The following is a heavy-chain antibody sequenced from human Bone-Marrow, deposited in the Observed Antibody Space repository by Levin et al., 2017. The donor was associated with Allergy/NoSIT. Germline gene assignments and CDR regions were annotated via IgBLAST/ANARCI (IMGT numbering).Heavy chain of an antibody. CDR3: ARGGITIFGVVITGFDY. V-gene: IGHV1-69*06. Sequence: SVKVSCKASGGTFSSYAISWVRQAPGQGLEWMGGIIPIFGTANYAQKFQGRVTITADKSTSTAYMELSSLRSEDTAVYYCARGGITIFGVVITGFDYWGQGTLVTVSS. D-gene: IGHD3-3*01. CDR2: IIPIFGTA. J-gene: IGHJ4*02. CDR1: GGTFSSYA.